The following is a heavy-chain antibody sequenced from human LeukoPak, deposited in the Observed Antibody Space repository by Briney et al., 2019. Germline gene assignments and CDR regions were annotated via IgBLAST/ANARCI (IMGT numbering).Heavy chain of an antibody. J-gene: IGHJ4*02. CDR3: ARATGGWYFDY. CDR2: ISYSGST. D-gene: IGHD6-19*01. Sequence: PSETLSLTCSVSGGSISSYYWSWIRQPPGKGLEWIASISYSGSTNYNPSLKSRVIISADTSKNQFSLNLRSVTAADTAVYYCARATGGWYFDYWGQGTLVTVSS. CDR1: GGSISSYY. V-gene: IGHV4-59*01.